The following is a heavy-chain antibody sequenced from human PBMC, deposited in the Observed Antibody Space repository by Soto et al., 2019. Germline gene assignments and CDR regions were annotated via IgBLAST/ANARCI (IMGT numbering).Heavy chain of an antibody. D-gene: IGHD6-13*01. CDR3: AKRSPYSSGWYSPIFDY. CDR2: ISESGGST. CDR1: GFSFSDYA. V-gene: IGHV3-23*01. Sequence: GGSLRLSCAASGFSFSDYAMSWVRQAPGKGLEWVSVISESGGSTHYADSVRGRFTVSRDNSKNSLSLRMNCLSDEDTAVYFCAKRSPYSSGWYSPIFDYWGQGALVTVSS. J-gene: IGHJ4*02.